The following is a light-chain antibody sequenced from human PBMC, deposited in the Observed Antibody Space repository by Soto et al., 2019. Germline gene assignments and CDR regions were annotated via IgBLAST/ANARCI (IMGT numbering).Light chain of an antibody. CDR2: DAS. CDR3: QQYSSYSKT. V-gene: IGKV1-5*01. Sequence: DIQMTQSPSTLSASVGDTVTVTCRASQSVSGWLAWYRQRPGKAPKLLIFDASSLESGVPSRFSGSGSGTEFTLTISSLQPDDFATYYCQQYSSYSKTFGQGTKVDIK. J-gene: IGKJ1*01. CDR1: QSVSGW.